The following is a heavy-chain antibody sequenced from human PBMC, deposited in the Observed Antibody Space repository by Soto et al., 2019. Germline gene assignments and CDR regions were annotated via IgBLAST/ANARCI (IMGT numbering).Heavy chain of an antibody. V-gene: IGHV4-31*03. J-gene: IGHJ4*02. Sequence: QVQLRESGPGLVKPSQTLSLTCTVSGGSITSGGYYWSWIRQHPGKGLEWLGYIYDSGSTFYNPSLKSRITLSVDTSKNQFSLKLSSVTVADTAVYFCARKQAGYFYGIDYWGQGTLVTVSS. CDR2: IYDSGST. D-gene: IGHD3-10*01. CDR1: GGSITSGGYY. CDR3: ARKQAGYFYGIDY.